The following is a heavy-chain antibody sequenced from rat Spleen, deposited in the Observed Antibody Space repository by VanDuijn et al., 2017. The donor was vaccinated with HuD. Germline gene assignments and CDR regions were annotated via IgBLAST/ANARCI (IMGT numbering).Heavy chain of an antibody. Sequence: EVQVLESGGGLVQPGNSLKLSCATSGFTFSTAWMYWYRQFPEKRLEWVARIKAKSNNYATDYTESVKGRFTISRDDSKSSIYLQMNNLKEEDTAIYYCAWTGYRYNGDHYYVMDAWGQGASVTISS. CDR1: GFTFSTAW. V-gene: IGHV6-6*01. CDR2: IKAKSNNYAT. CDR3: AWTGYRYNGDHYYVMDA. J-gene: IGHJ4*01. D-gene: IGHD1-5*01.